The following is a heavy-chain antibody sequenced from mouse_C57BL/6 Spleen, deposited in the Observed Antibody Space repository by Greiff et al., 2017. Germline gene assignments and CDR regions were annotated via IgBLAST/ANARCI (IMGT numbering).Heavy chain of an antibody. D-gene: IGHD2-4*01. CDR3: ARAGITEAMDY. Sequence: EVQVVESGGGLVKPGGSLKLSCAASGFTFSDYGMHWVRQAPEKGLEWVAYISSGSSTIYYADTVKGRFTISRDNAKNTLFLQMTSLRSEDTAMYYCARAGITEAMDYWGQGTSVTVSS. V-gene: IGHV5-17*01. CDR1: GFTFSDYG. J-gene: IGHJ4*01. CDR2: ISSGSSTI.